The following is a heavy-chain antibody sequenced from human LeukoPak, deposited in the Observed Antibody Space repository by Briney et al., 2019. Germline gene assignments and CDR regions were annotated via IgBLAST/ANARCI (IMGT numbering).Heavy chain of an antibody. J-gene: IGHJ4*02. CDR3: ARSHYYDSSGYYYHFDH. CDR1: GYTFTSYG. Sequence: ASVKVSCKASGYTFTSYGISWVRQAPGQGLEWMGWISAYNGNTNYAQKLQGRVTMTTDTSTSTAYMELRSLRSDDTAVYYCARSHYYDSSGYYYHFDHWGQGTLATVSS. D-gene: IGHD3-22*01. CDR2: ISAYNGNT. V-gene: IGHV1-18*01.